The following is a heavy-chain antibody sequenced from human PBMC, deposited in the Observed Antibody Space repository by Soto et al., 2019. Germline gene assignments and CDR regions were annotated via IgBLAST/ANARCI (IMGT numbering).Heavy chain of an antibody. J-gene: IGHJ4*02. CDR2: IEAGNT. CDR1: GFTFWDYS. Sequence: PGVSLRLSCAASGFTFWDYSMIWVRQAPGKGLEWVSSIEAGNTFYADSVKGRFTISRDNSKNTLSLQMDSLRAEDPAVCLWARDDVNGDGLWLVGHWGQGTLVTVSS. D-gene: IGHD2-21*01. V-gene: IGHV3-23*01. CDR3: ARDDVNGDGLWLVGH.